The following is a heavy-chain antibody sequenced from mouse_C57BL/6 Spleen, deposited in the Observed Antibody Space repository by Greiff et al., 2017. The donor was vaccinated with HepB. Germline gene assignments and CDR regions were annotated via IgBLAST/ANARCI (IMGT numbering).Heavy chain of an antibody. CDR2: IDPSDCET. J-gene: IGHJ2*01. CDR1: GYTFTSYW. Sequence: QVQLQQPGAELVRPGSSVKLSCKASGYTFTSYWMHWVKQRPIQGLEWIGNIDPSDCETHYNQKFKDKATLTVDKSSSTAYMQLSSLTSEDSAVYYCARWGVTTVVAPFDYWGQGTTLTVSS. V-gene: IGHV1-52*01. D-gene: IGHD1-1*01. CDR3: ARWGVTTVVAPFDY.